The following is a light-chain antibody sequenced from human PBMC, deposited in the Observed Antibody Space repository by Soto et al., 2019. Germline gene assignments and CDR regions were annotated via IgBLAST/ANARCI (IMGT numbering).Light chain of an antibody. CDR3: QQYHNFPT. CDR2: EAS. Sequence: DIQMTQSPSTLSASVGDRVTITCRASQSIRNWLAWYQQKPGKAPKVLIYEASRLQSGVPSRFSGSGSVTEFTLIINSLQPDDSATYYCQQYHNFPTFGPGTRVEIK. J-gene: IGKJ3*01. CDR1: QSIRNW. V-gene: IGKV1-5*03.